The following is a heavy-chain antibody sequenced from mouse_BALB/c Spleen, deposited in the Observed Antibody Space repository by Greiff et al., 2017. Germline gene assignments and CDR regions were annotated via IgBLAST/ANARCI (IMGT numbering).Heavy chain of an antibody. D-gene: IGHD2-4*01. V-gene: IGHV5-6-3*01. Sequence: EVQVVASGGGLVQPGGSRKLSCAASGFTFSSYGMSWVRQTPDKRLELVATINSNGGSTYYPDSVKGRFTISRDNAKNTLYLQMCSLKSEDTAMYYCARVIYYNYGFDYWGQDTTLTVSS. CDR2: INSNGGST. J-gene: IGHJ2*01. CDR3: ARVIYYNYGFDY. CDR1: GFTFSSYG.